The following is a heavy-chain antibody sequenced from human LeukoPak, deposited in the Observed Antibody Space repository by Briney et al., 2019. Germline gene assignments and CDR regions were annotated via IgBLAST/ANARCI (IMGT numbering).Heavy chain of an antibody. CDR2: ISAYNGNT. J-gene: IGHJ4*02. D-gene: IGHD4-23*01. V-gene: IGHV1-18*01. CDR1: GYTFTSYG. Sequence: ASVKVSCKSSGYTFTSYGISWVRQAPGQGLEWMGWISAYNGNTNNAQKLQGRVTMTTDTSTSTDYMELSSLRSETTAGNSCSIVRGGNHFDYWGQGTLVTVSS. CDR3: SIVRGGNHFDY.